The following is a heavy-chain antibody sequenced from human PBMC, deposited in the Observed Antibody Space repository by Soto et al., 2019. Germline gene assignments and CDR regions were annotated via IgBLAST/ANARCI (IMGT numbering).Heavy chain of an antibody. CDR1: GFTFSSYG. CDR2: IWYDGSNK. CDR3: ARDPDYGDYLALVGIDY. V-gene: IGHV3-33*01. Sequence: QVQLVESGGGVVQPGRSLRLSCAASGFTFSSYGMHWVRQAPGKGLEWVAVIWYDGSNKYYADSVKGRFTISRDNSKNTLYLQINSLRAEDTAVYYCARDPDYGDYLALVGIDYWVQGTLVTVSS. D-gene: IGHD4-17*01. J-gene: IGHJ4*02.